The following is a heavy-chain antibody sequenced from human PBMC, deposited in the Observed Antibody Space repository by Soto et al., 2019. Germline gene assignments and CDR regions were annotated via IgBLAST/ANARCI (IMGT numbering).Heavy chain of an antibody. CDR1: GYSVSNYL. Sequence: VDSLKISFMFSGYSVSNYLSLFVGQVPGEGLDWMGLVYSSDSHTIYSPSFHGQVTISVDQSISTAFLHWSSLQASATAIYYCANPVDLNATREGFDYWGQGTLVTVSS. D-gene: IGHD2-21*01. CDR2: VYSSDSHT. J-gene: IGHJ4*02. V-gene: IGHV5-51*01. CDR3: ANPVDLNATREGFDY.